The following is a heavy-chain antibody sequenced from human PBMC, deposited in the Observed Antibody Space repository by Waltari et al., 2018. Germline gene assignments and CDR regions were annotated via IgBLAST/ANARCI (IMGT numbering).Heavy chain of an antibody. J-gene: IGHJ2*01. CDR1: GFNFDDYA. Sequence: EAQLVESGGGLVQPGRSLRLSCEASGFNFDDYAMHWVRQAPGKGLELFSGISWNSDSVGYADSVKGRFTVSRDNAKNSLYLQMNSLRTEDMALYYCSRDKDQLAAAGEGGSYFDLWGRGTLVTVSS. CDR2: ISWNSDSV. CDR3: SRDKDQLAAAGEGGSYFDL. V-gene: IGHV3-9*03. D-gene: IGHD6-13*01.